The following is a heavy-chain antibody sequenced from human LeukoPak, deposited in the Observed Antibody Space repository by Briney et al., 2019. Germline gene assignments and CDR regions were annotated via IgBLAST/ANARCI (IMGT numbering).Heavy chain of an antibody. CDR3: AKSGSQRPDY. J-gene: IGHJ4*02. CDR2: ISGSGGST. CDR1: GFTFNSYA. V-gene: IGHV3-23*01. D-gene: IGHD3-10*01. Sequence: GGSLRLSCAASGFTFNSYAMSWVRQAPGKGLEWVSAISGSGGSTYYADSVKGRFTISRDNSKNTLYLQMNSLRAEDTAVYFCAKSGSQRPDYWGQGTLVTVSS.